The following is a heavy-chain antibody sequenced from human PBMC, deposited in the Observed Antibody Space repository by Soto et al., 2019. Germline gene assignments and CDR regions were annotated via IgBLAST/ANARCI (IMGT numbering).Heavy chain of an antibody. V-gene: IGHV4-34*01. CDR3: ARGEQWLVRGSFDY. CDR1: GGSFSGYY. J-gene: IGHJ4*02. D-gene: IGHD6-19*01. CDR2: INHSGST. Sequence: PSETLSLTCAVYGGSFSGYYWSWIRQPPGKGLEWIGEINHSGSTNYNPSLKSRVTISVDTSKNQFSLKLSSVTAADTAVYYCARGEQWLVRGSFDYWGQGTLVTVSS.